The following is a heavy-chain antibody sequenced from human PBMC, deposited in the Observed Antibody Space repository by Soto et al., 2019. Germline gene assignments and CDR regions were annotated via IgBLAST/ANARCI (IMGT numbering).Heavy chain of an antibody. Sequence: QLQLQESGSGQVKPSQTLSLTCTVSGDSISSDAYSWSWIRQPPGKGLEWIGYIYHSGNAYYNPSLKSRVTMSVGRSQNQFSLKLNSVTAADTAVYYCARSEGMGVTTFDFWGQGTLVTVSS. CDR1: GDSISSDAYS. CDR3: ARSEGMGVTTFDF. D-gene: IGHD1-26*01. V-gene: IGHV4-30-2*01. J-gene: IGHJ4*02. CDR2: IYHSGNA.